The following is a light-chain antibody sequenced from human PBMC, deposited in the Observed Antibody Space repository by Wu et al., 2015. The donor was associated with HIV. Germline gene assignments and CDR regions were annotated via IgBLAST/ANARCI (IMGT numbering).Light chain of an antibody. V-gene: IGKV3-15*01. Sequence: EIVMTQSPATLSVSPGERATLSCRASQSVSSNLAWYQQKPGQGPRLLIYGASIRATGVPARFSGGGSGTEFTLTISNIQSEDFAVYHCQQYNDWPPLTFGGGTKVELK. J-gene: IGKJ4*01. CDR3: QQYNDWPPLT. CDR2: GAS. CDR1: QSVSSN.